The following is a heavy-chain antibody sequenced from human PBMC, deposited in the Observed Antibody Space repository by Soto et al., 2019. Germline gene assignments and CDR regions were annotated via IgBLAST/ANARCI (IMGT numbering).Heavy chain of an antibody. CDR1: GYTFTGYY. D-gene: IGHD4-17*01. J-gene: IGHJ4*02. CDR3: ARDRSRIYGGNGRSLGY. CDR2: INPNSGGT. V-gene: IGHV1-2*04. Sequence: QVQLVQSGAEVKKPGASVKVSCKASGYTFTGYYMHWVRQAPGQGLEWMGWINPNSGGTNYAQKFQGWVTMTRDTSISTAYIELSRLRSDDTAVYYCARDRSRIYGGNGRSLGYWGQGTLVTVSS.